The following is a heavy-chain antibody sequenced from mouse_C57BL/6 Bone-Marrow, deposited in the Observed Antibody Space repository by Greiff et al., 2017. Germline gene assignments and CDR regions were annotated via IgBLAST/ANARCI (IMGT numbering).Heavy chain of an antibody. J-gene: IGHJ2*01. Sequence: EVQLQQSGTVLARPVSSVQLSFTTSCSTFTSYWMHWVKQRPGQGLEWIGAIYPGNSDTSYNQKFKGKAKLTAVTSARTAYMELSSLTNEVSAVYYCTKFDYWGQGTTLTVSS. CDR2: IYPGNSDT. V-gene: IGHV1-5*01. CDR3: TKFDY. CDR1: CSTFTSYW.